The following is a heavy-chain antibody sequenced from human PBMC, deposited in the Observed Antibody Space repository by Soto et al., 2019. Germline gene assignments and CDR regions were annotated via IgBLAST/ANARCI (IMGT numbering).Heavy chain of an antibody. V-gene: IGHV3-23*01. D-gene: IGHD3-10*01. CDR2: ISASGGNT. J-gene: IGHJ4*02. CDR3: ARNDPACYYGS. CDR1: GFAFSDSA. Sequence: EVQLLESGGGLVQPGGSLRLSCSVSGFAFSDSAISWVRQAPGKGLEWVSAISASGGNTYFADSVRGRFTISRDNSKNTLYLHMISLRAEDKGVYYCARNDPACYYGSWGQETLVIVSS.